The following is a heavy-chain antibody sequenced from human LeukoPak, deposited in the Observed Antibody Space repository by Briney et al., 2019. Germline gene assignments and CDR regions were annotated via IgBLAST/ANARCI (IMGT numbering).Heavy chain of an antibody. CDR1: GYTFTSYA. J-gene: IGHJ4*02. D-gene: IGHD6-13*01. Sequence: ASVKVSCKASGYTFTSYAMHWVRQAPGQRLEWMGWINADNGNTKYSQKFQGRVTITRDTSASTAYMELSSLRSEDTAVYYCARAYSSSWYDYWGQGTLVTVSS. V-gene: IGHV1-3*01. CDR3: ARAYSSSWYDY. CDR2: INADNGNT.